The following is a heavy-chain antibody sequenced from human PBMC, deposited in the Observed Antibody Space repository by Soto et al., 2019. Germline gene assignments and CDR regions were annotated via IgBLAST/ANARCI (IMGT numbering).Heavy chain of an antibody. CDR3: ARTSSSTGYFFDF. D-gene: IGHD6-13*01. J-gene: IGHJ4*02. V-gene: IGHV4-31*03. Sequence: QVQLQESGPGLVKPSQTLSLTCTVSGDSISSGVSYWSWIRQHPGKGLEWIGYIYYSGSTYYNPSLKSRVNISVDTSKNQFSLSLSSVTAADTAVYYCARTSSSTGYFFDFWGQGTLVNVTS. CDR2: IYYSGST. CDR1: GDSISSGVSY.